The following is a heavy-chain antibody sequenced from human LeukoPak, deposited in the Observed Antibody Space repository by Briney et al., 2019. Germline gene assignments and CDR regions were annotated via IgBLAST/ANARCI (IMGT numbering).Heavy chain of an antibody. CDR1: GFTFSNYG. D-gene: IGHD6-13*01. Sequence: GGSLRLSCGASGFTFSNYGMLWVRQAPGKGLEWVAFIRYDGNNKLYADSMKGRFTISRDNSKNTLYLHINSLRAEDTAVYYCARDDRIAAAGTWGQGTLVTVSS. CDR3: ARDDRIAAAGT. CDR2: IRYDGNNK. J-gene: IGHJ4*02. V-gene: IGHV3-30*02.